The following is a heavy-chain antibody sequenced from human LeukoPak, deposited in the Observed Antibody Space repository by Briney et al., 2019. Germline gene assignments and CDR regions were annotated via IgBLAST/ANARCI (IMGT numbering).Heavy chain of an antibody. CDR3: AKDFSYDFWSGYYDF. Sequence: GGSLRLSCAASGFSFSGNGVSWVRRAPGQGLEWVASISGSGGTTYYADSVKGRFTISRDNSKNTVYLQMNSLRAEDTAVYYCAKDFSYDFWSGYYDFWGQGTLVTVSS. J-gene: IGHJ4*02. D-gene: IGHD3-3*01. CDR2: ISGSGGTT. V-gene: IGHV3-23*01. CDR1: GFSFSGNG.